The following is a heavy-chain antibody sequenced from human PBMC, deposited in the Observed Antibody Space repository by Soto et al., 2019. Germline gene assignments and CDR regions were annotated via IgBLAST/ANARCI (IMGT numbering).Heavy chain of an antibody. CDR1: GFTFSSYG. D-gene: IGHD5-18*01. V-gene: IGHV3-30*18. Sequence: HPGGSLRLSCAASGFTFSSYGMHWVRQAPGKGLEWVAVISYDGSNKYYADSVKGRFTISRDNSKNTLYLQMNSLRAEDTAVYYCAKEGYSYGYYYYYGMDVWGQGTTVTVSS. J-gene: IGHJ6*02. CDR2: ISYDGSNK. CDR3: AKEGYSYGYYYYYGMDV.